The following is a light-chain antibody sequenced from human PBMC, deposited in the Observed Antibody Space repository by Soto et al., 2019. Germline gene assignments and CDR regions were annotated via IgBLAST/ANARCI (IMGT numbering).Light chain of an antibody. V-gene: IGLV2-23*02. CDR1: NSDVGKYNA. CDR2: EVN. CDR3: CSYTSSGSVV. Sequence: QSVLTQPASVSGSSGQSITISCTGTNSDVGKYNAVSWYQQHPGKAPKFIIYEVNKRPSGVSDRFSGSKSDNTASLTLSGLQAEDEADYYCCSYTSSGSVVFGGGTKVTVL. J-gene: IGLJ2*01.